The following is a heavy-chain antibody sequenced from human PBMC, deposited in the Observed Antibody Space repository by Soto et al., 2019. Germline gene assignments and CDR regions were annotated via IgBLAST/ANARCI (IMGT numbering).Heavy chain of an antibody. CDR1: GYSFTSYW. CDR3: ARIGVATILYYGMDV. Sequence: EVQLVQSGAEVKKPGESLRISCKGSGYSFTSYWISWVRQMPGNGLEWMGRIDPSDSYTNYSPSFQGHVTISADKSISTAYLQWSSLKASDTAMYYCARIGVATILYYGMDVWGQGTTVTVSS. J-gene: IGHJ6*02. D-gene: IGHD5-12*01. V-gene: IGHV5-10-1*01. CDR2: IDPSDSYT.